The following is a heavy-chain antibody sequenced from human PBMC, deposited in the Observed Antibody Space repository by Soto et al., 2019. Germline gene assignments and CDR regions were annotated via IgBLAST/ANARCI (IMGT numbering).Heavy chain of an antibody. CDR3: ARGNPGYLNWFDP. Sequence: SETLSLTCTVSGGSISSGDYYWSWIRQPPGKGLEWIGYIYYSGSTYYNPSLKSRVTISVDTSKNQFSLKLSSVTAADTAVYYCARGNPGYLNWFDPWGQGTLVTVSS. CDR1: GGSISSGDYY. J-gene: IGHJ5*02. V-gene: IGHV4-30-4*01. D-gene: IGHD3-16*02. CDR2: IYYSGST.